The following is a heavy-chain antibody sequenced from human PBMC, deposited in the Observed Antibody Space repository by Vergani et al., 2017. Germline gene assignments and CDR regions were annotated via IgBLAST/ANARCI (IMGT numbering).Heavy chain of an antibody. Sequence: EVMLVQSGAEVNKPGESLKISCKYSESSFISNEIAWVRQMSGKGLQWMGNINPIDSKIAYSPSFQGQAIMSLDKSITTAYLQWRSLKASDTAIDSCTRHVPCGDGACLHFDHWGQGTQVTVSS. J-gene: IGHJ4*02. D-gene: IGHD2-21*01. CDR2: INPIDSKI. CDR1: ESSFISNE. V-gene: IGHV5-51*01. CDR3: TRHVPCGDGACLHFDH.